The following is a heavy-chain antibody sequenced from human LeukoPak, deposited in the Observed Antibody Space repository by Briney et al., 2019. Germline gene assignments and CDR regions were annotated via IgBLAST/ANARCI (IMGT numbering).Heavy chain of an antibody. Sequence: ASVKPSCKVSAYTFTAYYMHWVRQAPGQGIEWMGWINPNDGDTNYAQKFQGRVTMARDTSIRTAHREVSRLLSDDTAVYCCARANFLYCSSSTCHIDYWGQGTLVTVSS. CDR1: AYTFTAYY. D-gene: IGHD2-2*01. CDR2: INPNDGDT. J-gene: IGHJ4*02. V-gene: IGHV1-2*02. CDR3: ARANFLYCSSSTCHIDY.